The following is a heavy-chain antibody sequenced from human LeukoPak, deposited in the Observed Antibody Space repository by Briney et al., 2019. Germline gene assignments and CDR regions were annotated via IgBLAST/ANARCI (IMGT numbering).Heavy chain of an antibody. V-gene: IGHV3-48*01. Sequence: GGSLRLSCAASGFTFSSYSMNWVPQAPGKGLEWVSYISSSSTTIYYADSVKGRFTISRDNAKNSLYLQMNSLRAEDTAVYYCTRDDSSGYYYRILGYWGQGTLVTVSS. J-gene: IGHJ4*02. D-gene: IGHD3-22*01. CDR3: TRDDSSGYYYRILGY. CDR1: GFTFSSYS. CDR2: ISSSSTTI.